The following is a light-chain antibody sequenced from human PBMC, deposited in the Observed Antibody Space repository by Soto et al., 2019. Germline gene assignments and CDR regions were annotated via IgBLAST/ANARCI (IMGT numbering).Light chain of an antibody. Sequence: EIVLTQSPGTLSLSPGERATLSCRASQSVSSNYLAWYQQKPGQAPRLLIYGASSRATGIPDRFSGIGSGTDFTLTISRLEPEDFAVYYCQQFGTSPPSTFGQGTRLEIK. CDR3: QQFGTSPPST. V-gene: IGKV3-20*01. J-gene: IGKJ5*01. CDR1: QSVSSNY. CDR2: GAS.